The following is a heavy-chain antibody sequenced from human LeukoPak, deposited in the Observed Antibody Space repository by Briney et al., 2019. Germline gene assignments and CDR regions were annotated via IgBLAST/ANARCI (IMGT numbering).Heavy chain of an antibody. V-gene: IGHV3-23*01. CDR3: AKEQSGYCSGGTCFSVWFDP. J-gene: IGHJ5*02. CDR1: GLTFSSYA. D-gene: IGHD2-15*01. CDR2: ISGSGGST. Sequence: GGSLRLSCVASGLTFSSYAMSWVRQAPGKGLEWVSTISGSGGSTYYADSVKGRFTISRDNSKNTLYLQMNSLRAEDTAVYYCAKEQSGYCSGGTCFSVWFDPWGQGTLVTVSS.